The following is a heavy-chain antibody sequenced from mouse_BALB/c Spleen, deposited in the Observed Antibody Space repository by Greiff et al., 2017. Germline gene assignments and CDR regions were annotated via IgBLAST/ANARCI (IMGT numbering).Heavy chain of an antibody. D-gene: IGHD2-1*01. V-gene: IGHV14-4*02. CDR3: NAWGGNYFPFDY. J-gene: IGHJ2*01. CDR2: TDPENGDT. CDR1: GFNIKDYY. Sequence: EVQLQQSGAELVRSGASVKLSCTASGFNIKDYYMHWVKQRPEQGLEWIGWTDPENGDTEYAPKFQGKATMTADTSSNTAYLQLSSLTSEDTAVYYCNAWGGNYFPFDYWGQGTTLTVSS.